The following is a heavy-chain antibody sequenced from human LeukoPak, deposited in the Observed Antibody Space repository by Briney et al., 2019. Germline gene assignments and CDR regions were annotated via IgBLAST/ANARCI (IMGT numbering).Heavy chain of an antibody. J-gene: IGHJ4*02. CDR3: ATGYTSNCPYN. Sequence: PSETLSLTCTVSGGSISSSSYYWGWICQPPGKGLEWIGTIYYSGSTYYNPSLKSRVTISVDTSKNQFSLKLRSVTAADTAVYYCATGYTSNCPYNWGQGTLVTVSS. CDR1: GGSISSSSYY. V-gene: IGHV4-39*01. CDR2: IYYSGST. D-gene: IGHD6-13*01.